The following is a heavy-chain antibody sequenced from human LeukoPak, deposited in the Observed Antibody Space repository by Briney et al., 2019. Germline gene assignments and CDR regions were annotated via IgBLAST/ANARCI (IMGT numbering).Heavy chain of an antibody. V-gene: IGHV2-5*02. Sequence: KSGPALVKPTQTLTLTCSLSGFSLSTSGVGVGWIRQPPGKALEWLALIYWDDDKRYSPSLNSRLTITKDTSKNQVVLTMTNMDPVDTATYYCAHMAAAGRGLDYWGQGTLVTVSS. D-gene: IGHD6-13*01. CDR3: AHMAAAGRGLDY. CDR2: IYWDDDK. J-gene: IGHJ4*02. CDR1: GFSLSTSGVG.